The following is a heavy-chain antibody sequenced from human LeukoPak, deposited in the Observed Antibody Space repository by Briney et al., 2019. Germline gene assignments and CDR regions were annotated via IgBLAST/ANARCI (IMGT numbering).Heavy chain of an antibody. CDR3: AREERNWFGELFGKYYYYGMDV. D-gene: IGHD3-10*01. Sequence: SETLSLTCTVSGYSISSGYYWGWIRQPPGKGLEWIGSIYHSGSTYYNPSLKSRVTISVDTSKNQFSLKLSSVTAADTAVYYCAREERNWFGELFGKYYYYGMDVWGQGTTVTVSS. J-gene: IGHJ6*02. CDR1: GYSISSGYY. CDR2: IYHSGST. V-gene: IGHV4-38-2*02.